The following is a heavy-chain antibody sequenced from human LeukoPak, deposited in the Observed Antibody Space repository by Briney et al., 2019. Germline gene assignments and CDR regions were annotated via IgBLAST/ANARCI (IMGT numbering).Heavy chain of an antibody. CDR1: GYTLTELS. Sequence: ASVKVSCKVSGYTLTELSTHWVRQAPGKGLEWMGGFDPEDGETIYAQKFQGRVTMTEDTSTDTAYMELSSLRSEDTAVYYCATYYDFWSGPKYSFDYWGQGTLVTVSS. D-gene: IGHD3-3*01. CDR2: FDPEDGET. V-gene: IGHV1-24*01. CDR3: ATYYDFWSGPKYSFDY. J-gene: IGHJ4*02.